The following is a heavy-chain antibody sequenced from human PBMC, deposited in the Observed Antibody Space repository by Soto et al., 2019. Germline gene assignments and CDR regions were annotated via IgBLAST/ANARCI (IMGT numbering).Heavy chain of an antibody. CDR1: GYSFTSYW. D-gene: IGHD2-2*01. CDR2: IYPGDSDT. V-gene: IGHV5-51*01. CDR3: ARLDIVVVPSGGYGMDV. Sequence: GESLKISCKGSGYSFTSYWIGWVRQMPGKGLEWMGIIYPGDSDTRYSPSFQGQVTISADKSISTAYLQWSSLKASDTAMYYCARLDIVVVPSGGYGMDVWGQGTTVTVSS. J-gene: IGHJ6*02.